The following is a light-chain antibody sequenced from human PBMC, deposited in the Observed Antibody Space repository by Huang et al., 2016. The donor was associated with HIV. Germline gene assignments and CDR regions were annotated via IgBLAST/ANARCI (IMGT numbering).Light chain of an antibody. CDR2: RVS. CDR3: MQVTHWPVT. J-gene: IGKJ4*01. V-gene: IGKV2-30*01. Sequence: DAVLTQSPVSLPVTLGQAASISCRSSQSLVDSDGNTYLNWFHQRPGQSPMRLIYRVSSRESGVPDRFSGSGSGTDFTLKISRVEAEDVGTYYCMQVTHWPVTFGGGTKVEIK. CDR1: QSLVDSDGNTY.